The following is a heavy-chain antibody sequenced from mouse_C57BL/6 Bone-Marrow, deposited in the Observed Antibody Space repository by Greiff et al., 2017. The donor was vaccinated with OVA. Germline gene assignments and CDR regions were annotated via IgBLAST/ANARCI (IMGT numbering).Heavy chain of an antibody. Sequence: EVNVVESGGGLVKPGGSLKLSCAASGFTFSSYAMSWVRQTPEKRLEWVATISDGGSYTYYPDNVKGRFTISRDNAKNNLYLQMSHLKSEDTAMYYCARDGGWLLTLYYFDYWGQGTTLTVSS. CDR3: ARDGGWLLTLYYFDY. CDR2: ISDGGSYT. V-gene: IGHV5-4*01. D-gene: IGHD2-3*01. CDR1: GFTFSSYA. J-gene: IGHJ2*01.